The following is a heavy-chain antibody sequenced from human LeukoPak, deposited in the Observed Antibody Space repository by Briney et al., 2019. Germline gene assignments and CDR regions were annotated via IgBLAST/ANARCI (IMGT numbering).Heavy chain of an antibody. Sequence: SETLSLTCTVSGGSISSSSYYWGWIRQPPGKGLEWIGSIYYSGSTYYNPSLKSRVTISVDTSKNQFSLKLSSVTAADTAVYYCARDWASGAGDAFDYWGQGTLVTVSS. CDR2: IYYSGST. CDR3: ARDWASGAGDAFDY. V-gene: IGHV4-39*07. J-gene: IGHJ4*02. CDR1: GGSISSSSYY. D-gene: IGHD7-27*01.